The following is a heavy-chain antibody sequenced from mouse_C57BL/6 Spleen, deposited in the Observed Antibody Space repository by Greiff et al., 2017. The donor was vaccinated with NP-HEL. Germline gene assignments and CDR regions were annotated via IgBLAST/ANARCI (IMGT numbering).Heavy chain of an antibody. Sequence: SGAELVRPGASVTLSCKASGYTFTDYEMHWVKQTPVHGLEWIGAIDPETGGTAYNQKFKGKAILTADKSSSTAYMELRSLTSEDSAVYYCTRCGAYYSNQGAMDYWGQGTSVTVSS. CDR1: GYTFTDYE. D-gene: IGHD2-5*01. CDR3: TRCGAYYSNQGAMDY. J-gene: IGHJ4*01. V-gene: IGHV1-15*01. CDR2: IDPETGGT.